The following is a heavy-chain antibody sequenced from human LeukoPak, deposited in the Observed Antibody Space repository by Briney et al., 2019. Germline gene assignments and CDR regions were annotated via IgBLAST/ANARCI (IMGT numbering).Heavy chain of an antibody. D-gene: IGHD3-10*01. Sequence: GGSLRLSCAASGFTFSSEWMYWVRQAPGRGLVWISHIDGDGRTTNYGDSVRGRFTVSRDNAKNTLYPQMNSLRAEDTAVYYCARDVPRTSGPWGQGTLVTVSS. J-gene: IGHJ5*02. CDR1: GFTFSSEW. CDR2: IDGDGRTT. V-gene: IGHV3-74*01. CDR3: ARDVPRTSGP.